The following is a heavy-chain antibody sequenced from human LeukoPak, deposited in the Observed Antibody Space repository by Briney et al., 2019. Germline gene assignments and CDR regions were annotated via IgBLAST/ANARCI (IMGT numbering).Heavy chain of an antibody. Sequence: SETLSLTCTVSGGSISSYYWSWIRQPPGKGLEWIGYSYYSGSTNYNPSLKSRVTISVDTSKTQFSLRLSSVTAADTAVYYCASGYHDSSGYWSPYYFDYWGQGTLVTVSS. D-gene: IGHD3-22*01. J-gene: IGHJ4*02. CDR2: SYYSGST. CDR3: ASGYHDSSGYWSPYYFDY. V-gene: IGHV4-59*01. CDR1: GGSISSYY.